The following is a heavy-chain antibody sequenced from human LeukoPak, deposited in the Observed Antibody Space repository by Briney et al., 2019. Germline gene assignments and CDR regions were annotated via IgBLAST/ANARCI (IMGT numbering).Heavy chain of an antibody. D-gene: IGHD3-9*01. CDR3: ARGGDYDILTGYYTGFPSYYFDY. V-gene: IGHV1-69*06. CDR1: GGTFSSYA. J-gene: IGHJ4*02. CDR2: IIPIFGTA. Sequence: ASVKLSCKASGGTFSSYAISWVRQAPGQGLEWMGGIIPIFGTANYAQKFQGRVTITADKSTSTAYMELSSLRSEDTAVYYCARGGDYDILTGYYTGFPSYYFDYWGQGTLVTVSS.